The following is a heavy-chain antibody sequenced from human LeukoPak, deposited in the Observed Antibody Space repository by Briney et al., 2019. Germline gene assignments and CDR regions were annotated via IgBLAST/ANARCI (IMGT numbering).Heavy chain of an antibody. CDR3: AGSPSDAWVFYYYGMDV. V-gene: IGHV1-46*01. D-gene: IGHD1-26*01. Sequence: ASVKVSCKASGYTFTSYYMHWVRQGPGQGLEWMGIINPSVGSTSYAQKFQGRVTITRDTSTSTVYMELSSLRSEDTAVYYCAGSPSDAWVFYYYGMDVWGQGTTVTVSS. CDR1: GYTFTSYY. CDR2: INPSVGST. J-gene: IGHJ6*02.